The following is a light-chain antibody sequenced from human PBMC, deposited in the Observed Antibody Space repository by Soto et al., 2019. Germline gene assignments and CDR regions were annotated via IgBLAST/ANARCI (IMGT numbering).Light chain of an antibody. V-gene: IGKV1-39*01. CDR3: QQTYSPPFT. CDR1: QRITNS. J-gene: IGKJ3*01. CDR2: AAS. Sequence: DIQMTQSPSSLSASLGDRVTIPCRASQRITNSLNWYQQKPGRAPNLLIYAASSLQRGAPSRFSGSGSGTDFTLTISSLQPDDIATYYCQQTYSPPFTFGPGTKVDI.